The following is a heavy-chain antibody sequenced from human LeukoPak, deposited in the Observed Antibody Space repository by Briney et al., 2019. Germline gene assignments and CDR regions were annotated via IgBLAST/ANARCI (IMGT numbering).Heavy chain of an antibody. CDR2: ISAYNGNT. V-gene: IGHV1-18*01. Sequence: ASVKVSCKASGYTFTSYGISRVRQAPGQGLEWMGWISAYNGNTNYAQKLQGRVTMTTDTSTSTAYMELRSLRSDDTAVYYCARAYSSPNWFDPWGQGTLVTVSS. D-gene: IGHD6-13*01. CDR3: ARAYSSPNWFDP. CDR1: GYTFTSYG. J-gene: IGHJ5*02.